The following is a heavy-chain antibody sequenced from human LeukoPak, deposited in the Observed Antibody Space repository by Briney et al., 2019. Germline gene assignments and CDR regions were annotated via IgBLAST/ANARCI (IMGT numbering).Heavy chain of an antibody. CDR2: ISYDGSNK. D-gene: IGHD5-18*01. Sequence: GGSLRLSCAASGFTFSSYGMHWVRQAPGKGLEWVAVISYDGSNKYYADSVKGRFTISRDNSKNTLYLQMNSLRAEDTAVYYCAKDLVLSRQQWLGYAFDIWGQGTMVTVSS. V-gene: IGHV3-30*18. CDR3: AKDLVLSRQQWLGYAFDI. CDR1: GFTFSSYG. J-gene: IGHJ3*02.